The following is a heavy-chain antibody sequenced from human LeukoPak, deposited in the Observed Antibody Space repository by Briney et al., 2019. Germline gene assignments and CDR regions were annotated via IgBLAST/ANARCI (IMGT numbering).Heavy chain of an antibody. Sequence: PGGSLRLSCAASGFTFSSYSMNWVRQAPGKGLKWVSYISSSSSTIYYADSVKGRFTISRDNAKNSLYLQMNSLRDEDTAVYYCARGVGWELLGFNWFDPWGQGTLVTVSS. V-gene: IGHV3-48*02. J-gene: IGHJ5*02. CDR3: ARGVGWELLGFNWFDP. CDR1: GFTFSSYS. CDR2: ISSSSSTI. D-gene: IGHD1-26*01.